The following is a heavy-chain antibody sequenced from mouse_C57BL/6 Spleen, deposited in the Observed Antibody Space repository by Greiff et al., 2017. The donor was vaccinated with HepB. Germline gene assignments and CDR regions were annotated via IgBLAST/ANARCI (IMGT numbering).Heavy chain of an antibody. Sequence: ESGPGLVKPSQSLSLTCSVTGYSITSGYYWNWIRQFPGNKLEWMGYISYDGSNNYNPSLKNRISITRDTSKNQFFLKLNSVTTEDTATYDCARARLPALFDYWGQGTTLTVSS. D-gene: IGHD2-4*01. CDR3: ARARLPALFDY. CDR1: GYSITSGYY. J-gene: IGHJ2*01. V-gene: IGHV3-6*01. CDR2: ISYDGSN.